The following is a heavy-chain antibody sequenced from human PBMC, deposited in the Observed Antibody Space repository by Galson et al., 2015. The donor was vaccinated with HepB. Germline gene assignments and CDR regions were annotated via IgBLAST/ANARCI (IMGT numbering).Heavy chain of an antibody. V-gene: IGHV5-10-1*01. D-gene: IGHD6-19*01. CDR3: ARQGSGWYSGGNWFDS. J-gene: IGHJ5*01. CDR2: IDPSNSYS. CDR1: GYKFSSYS. Sequence: QSGAEVTKPEESLRISCEASGYKFSSYSITWVRQMPEKGLERMGRIDPSNSYSNYSPSFQGHVTMSVDKSINTAYLQWSSLKASDTATYYCARQGSGWYSGGNWFDSWGQGTQVTVSS.